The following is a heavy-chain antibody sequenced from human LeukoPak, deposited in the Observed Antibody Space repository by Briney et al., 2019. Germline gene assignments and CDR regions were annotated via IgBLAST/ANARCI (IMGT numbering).Heavy chain of an antibody. V-gene: IGHV4-39*01. J-gene: IGHJ1*01. CDR2: IYYSGRT. D-gene: IGHD3-22*01. CDR1: GDSLSSSVSY. Sequence: SETLSLTCSVYGDSLSSSVSYWDWIRQPPVKGLEWIGTIYYSGRTYHSPSLTGRVTTTVDPSNNQSSRSLRSVTAADTAIYYCARRRYYDGSGYLEWGQGTLLSVSS. CDR3: ARRRYYDGSGYLE.